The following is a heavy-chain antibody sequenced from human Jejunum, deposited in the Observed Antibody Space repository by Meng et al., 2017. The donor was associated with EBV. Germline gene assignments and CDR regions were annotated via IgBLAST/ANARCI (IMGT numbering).Heavy chain of an antibody. V-gene: IGHV7-4-1*02. J-gene: IGHJ4*02. Sequence: QVQLVQSGSELXXXXXSXKVXXXASGYTFTGYAMNWVRQAPGQGLEWMGWINTNTGNPTYAQGFRGPFVFSLDTSVNTAYLQISSVKAEDTAVYYCARSYYYESSGYYAGDFDYWGQGTLVTVSS. D-gene: IGHD3-22*01. CDR3: ARSYYYESSGYYAGDFDY. CDR1: GYTFTGYA. CDR2: INTNTGNP.